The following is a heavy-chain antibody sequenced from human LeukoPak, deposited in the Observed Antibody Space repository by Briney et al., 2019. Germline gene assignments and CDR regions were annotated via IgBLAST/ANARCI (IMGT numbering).Heavy chain of an antibody. CDR1: GGTFSSYA. CDR3: ARAYDSSGYYDY. V-gene: IGHV1-46*01. D-gene: IGHD3-22*01. Sequence: ASVNVSCKASGGTFSSYAISWVRQAPGQGLERMGIINPSGGSTSYAQKFQGRVTMTRDMSTSTVYMELSSLRSEDTAVYYCARAYDSSGYYDYWGQGTLVTVSS. J-gene: IGHJ4*02. CDR2: INPSGGST.